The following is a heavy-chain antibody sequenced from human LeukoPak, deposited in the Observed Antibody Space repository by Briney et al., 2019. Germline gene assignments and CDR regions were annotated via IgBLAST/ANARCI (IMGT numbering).Heavy chain of an antibody. CDR2: IKQDGSEK. V-gene: IGHV3-7*01. CDR1: GFTFSSYW. Sequence: GGSLRLSCAASGFTFSSYWMSWVRQAPGKRLEWVANIKQDGSEKYYVDSVKGRFTISRDNAKNSLYLQMNSLRAEDTAVYYCARDLSSGWQRHPGWFDPWGQGTLVTVSS. CDR3: ARDLSSGWQRHPGWFDP. D-gene: IGHD6-19*01. J-gene: IGHJ5*02.